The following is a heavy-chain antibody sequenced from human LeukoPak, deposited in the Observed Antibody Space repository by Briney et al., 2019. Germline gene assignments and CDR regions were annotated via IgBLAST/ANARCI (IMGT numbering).Heavy chain of an antibody. CDR1: GFTFSTYA. CDR3: ATDRGRYYDSRGFYWGYYFDS. Sequence: SGGSLRLSCAASGFTFSTYAVNWVRHAPGEGLEWGSTISGSGDSTYYADSVKGRFTISRDNSKDTLYLQMSSGRVDDTAVYYCATDRGRYYDSRGFYWGYYFDSWGQGILVTVST. J-gene: IGHJ4*02. D-gene: IGHD3-22*01. V-gene: IGHV3-23*01. CDR2: ISGSGDST.